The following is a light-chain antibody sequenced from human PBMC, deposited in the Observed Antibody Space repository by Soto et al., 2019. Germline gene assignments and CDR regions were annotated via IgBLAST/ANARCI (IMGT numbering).Light chain of an antibody. CDR1: QSVSSSY. Sequence: ETVLTQSPGTLSLSPGERATLSCRASQSVSSSYLAWYQQKPGQAPRLLIYGASSRATGIPDRFSGSGSGTDFTLTSSRLEPEDFAVYYCQQYGSSPFPFGPGTKVDIK. J-gene: IGKJ3*01. V-gene: IGKV3-20*01. CDR2: GAS. CDR3: QQYGSSPFP.